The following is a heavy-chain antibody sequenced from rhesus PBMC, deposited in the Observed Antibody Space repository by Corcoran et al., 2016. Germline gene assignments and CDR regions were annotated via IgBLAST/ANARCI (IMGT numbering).Heavy chain of an antibody. CDR2: SNPSNGNT. J-gene: IGHJ4*01. CDR1: DYTFSSYY. Sequence: QVQLVQSGAEVKKPASSVNLSCKASDYTFSSYYINWVRQGPGQELEWMGGSNPSNGNTGNAQKCQGRVTMTRDTTTRTAYMELSSLRSEDTAVYDCTRDPRDGGVLQWVYWGQGVLVTVSS. V-gene: IGHV1S9*01. CDR3: TRDPRDGGVLQWVY. D-gene: IGHD2-39*02.